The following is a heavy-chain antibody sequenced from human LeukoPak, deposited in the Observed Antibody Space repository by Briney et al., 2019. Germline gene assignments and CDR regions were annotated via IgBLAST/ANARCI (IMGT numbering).Heavy chain of an antibody. J-gene: IGHJ4*02. Sequence: GGTLRLSCATSGFNFNTKWMTWVRQAPGKGLEWVANINQDGSEKYHGDSVKGRFIISRDNAKRSLFLEMSSLRAEDTAVYYCADPPSDFWGQGTLVAVSS. CDR3: ADPPSDF. V-gene: IGHV3-7*01. CDR2: INQDGSEK. CDR1: GFNFNTKW.